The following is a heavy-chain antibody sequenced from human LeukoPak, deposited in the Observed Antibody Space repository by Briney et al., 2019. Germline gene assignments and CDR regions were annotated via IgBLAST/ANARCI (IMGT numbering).Heavy chain of an antibody. CDR1: VGTFIIYA. CDR3: ARSEVEMATIPSWGIYY. V-gene: IGHV1-69*04. Sequence: ASVSVSPTPSVGTFIIYAISWVRQAPGQGVEWMGRIIPILGIANYAQKFQGRVTITADKSTSTAYMELSSLRSEDTAVYYCARSEVEMATIPSWGIYYWGRGTLITVSS. D-gene: IGHD5-24*01. CDR2: IIPILGIA. J-gene: IGHJ4*02.